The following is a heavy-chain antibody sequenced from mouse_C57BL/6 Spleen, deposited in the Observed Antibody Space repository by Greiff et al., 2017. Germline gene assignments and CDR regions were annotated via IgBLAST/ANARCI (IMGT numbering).Heavy chain of an antibody. CDR2: INPGSGGT. Sequence: QVQLKESGAELVRPGTSVKVSCKASGYAFTNYLIEWVKQRPGQGLEWIGVINPGSGGTNYNEKFKGKATLTADKSSSTAYMQLSSLTSEDSAVYFCARGEYYAMDYWGQGTSVTVSS. CDR3: ARGEYYAMDY. V-gene: IGHV1-54*01. CDR1: GYAFTNYL. J-gene: IGHJ4*01.